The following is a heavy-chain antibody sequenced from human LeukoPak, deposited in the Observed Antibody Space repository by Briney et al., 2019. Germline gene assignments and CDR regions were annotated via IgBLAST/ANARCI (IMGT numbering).Heavy chain of an antibody. CDR2: IYYSGST. CDR3: TRDLFGEY. CDR1: GGSISSYY. Sequence: MASETLSLTCTVSGGSISSYYWSWIRQPPGKGLEWIGYIYYSGSTNYNPSLKSRVTISVDTSKNQFSLKLSSVTAADTAVYYCTRDLFGEYWGQGTLVTVSS. D-gene: IGHD3-10*01. V-gene: IGHV4-59*01. J-gene: IGHJ4*02.